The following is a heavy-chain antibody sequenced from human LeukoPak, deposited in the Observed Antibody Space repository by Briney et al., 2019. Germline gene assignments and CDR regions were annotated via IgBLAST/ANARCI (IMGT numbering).Heavy chain of an antibody. CDR3: ATYRSRGFDY. V-gene: IGHV4-59*11. CDR2: IFNSGGT. D-gene: IGHD2-21*01. CDR1: GGSISSHY. Sequence: SATLSLTCTVSGGSISSHYWSWIRQPPGKGLEWIGYIFNSGGTNYTPSLKSRVTISLDTSKNQFSLKLSSVTAADTAVYYCATYRSRGFDYWGQGTLVTVST. J-gene: IGHJ4*02.